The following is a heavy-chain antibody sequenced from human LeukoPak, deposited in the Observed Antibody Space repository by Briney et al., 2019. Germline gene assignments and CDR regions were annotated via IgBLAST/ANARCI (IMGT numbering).Heavy chain of an antibody. CDR2: INPNSAGT. CDR3: ARGGKQWPPTRED. J-gene: IGHJ4*02. Sequence: ASVKVSCKASGYTFTGYYMHWVRQAPGQGLEWMGWINPNSAGTNYAQKFQGRVTMTRDTSISTAYMELSRLRSDDTAVYYCARGGKQWPPTREDWGQGTLVTVSS. V-gene: IGHV1-2*02. CDR1: GYTFTGYY. D-gene: IGHD6-19*01.